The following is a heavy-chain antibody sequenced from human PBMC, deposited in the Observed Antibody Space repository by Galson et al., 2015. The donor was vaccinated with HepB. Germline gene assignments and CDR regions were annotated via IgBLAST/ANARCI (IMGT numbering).Heavy chain of an antibody. CDR3: ARMEAAAGPYYYYGMDV. J-gene: IGHJ6*02. D-gene: IGHD6-13*01. CDR2: ISAYNGNT. Sequence: SVKVSCKASGYTFTSYGISWVRQAPGQGLEWMGWISAYNGNTNYAQKLQGRVTMTTDTSTSTAYMELRSLRSDDTAVYYCARMEAAAGPYYYYGMDVWGQGTTVTVSS. CDR1: GYTFTSYG. V-gene: IGHV1-18*04.